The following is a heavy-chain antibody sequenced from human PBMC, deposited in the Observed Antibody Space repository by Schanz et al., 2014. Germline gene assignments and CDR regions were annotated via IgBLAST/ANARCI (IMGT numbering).Heavy chain of an antibody. V-gene: IGHV3-23*05. CDR2: VSSRSDEI. D-gene: IGHD3-10*01. CDR3: AKGRFGELSAFDI. Sequence: EVQLLESGGGLVQPGGSLRLSCSASTFTFDHYAMTWVRQAPGKGLEWVAAVSSRSDEIKYADSVRGRFTISRDNSKNTLYLQMNSLRAEDTAVYYCAKGRFGELSAFDIWGQWTMVTVSS. CDR1: TFTFDHYA. J-gene: IGHJ3*02.